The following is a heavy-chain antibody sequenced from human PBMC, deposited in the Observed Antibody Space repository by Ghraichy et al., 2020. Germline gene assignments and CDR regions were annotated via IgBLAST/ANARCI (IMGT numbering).Heavy chain of an antibody. Sequence: ASVKDSCKASGYTFTSYGISWVRQAPGQGLEWMGWISAYNGNTNYAQKLQGRVTMTTDTSTSTAYMELRSLRSDDTAVYYCARSGYYDILTGYDAFDIWGQGTMVTVSS. J-gene: IGHJ3*02. V-gene: IGHV1-18*01. CDR1: GYTFTSYG. CDR2: ISAYNGNT. D-gene: IGHD3-9*01. CDR3: ARSGYYDILTGYDAFDI.